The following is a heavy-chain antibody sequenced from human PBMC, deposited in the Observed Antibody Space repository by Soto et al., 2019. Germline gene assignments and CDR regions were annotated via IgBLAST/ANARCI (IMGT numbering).Heavy chain of an antibody. CDR2: IYWDDDK. D-gene: IGHD4-17*01. CDR1: GFSLTTRGVG. J-gene: IGHJ5*02. Sequence: QSTLKESGPTLVKPTQTLTLTCTCSGFSLTTRGVGVRWIRQPPGKALVWLALIYWDDDKRYSPSLKSRLTSTRDTSKNQVGLTMTNMDTADTATYFCAHRTTTVTWWFYPWGQGTLVTVSS. CDR3: AHRTTTVTWWFYP. V-gene: IGHV2-5*02.